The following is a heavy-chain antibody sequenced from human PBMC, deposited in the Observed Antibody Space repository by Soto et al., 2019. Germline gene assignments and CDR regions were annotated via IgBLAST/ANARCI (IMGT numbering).Heavy chain of an antibody. CDR1: GFTVSSNY. CDR2: IYTGGST. V-gene: IGHV3-53*01. J-gene: IGHJ3*02. Sequence: PGWSLRLSCAASGFTVSSNYMSWVRQAPGKGLEWVSFIYTGGSTYYADSVKGRFTVSRDNSKNTLYLQMNSLRAEDTAVYYCARALARIVAGGAFDIWGQGIMVTV. D-gene: IGHD3-22*01. CDR3: ARALARIVAGGAFDI.